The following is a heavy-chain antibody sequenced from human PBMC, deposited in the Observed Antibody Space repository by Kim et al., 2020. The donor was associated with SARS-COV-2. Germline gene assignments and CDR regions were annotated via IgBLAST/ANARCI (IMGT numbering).Heavy chain of an antibody. J-gene: IGHJ5*02. D-gene: IGHD3-16*01. CDR1: GGSISSGGYY. CDR2: IYYSGST. V-gene: IGHV4-31*03. CDR3: AREFPRSERRGGKFDP. Sequence: SETLSLTCTVSGGSISSGGYYWSWIRQHPGKGLEWIGYIYYSGSTYYNPSLKSRVTISVDTSKNQFSLKLSSVTAADTAVYYCAREFPRSERRGGKFDPWGQGTLVTVSS.